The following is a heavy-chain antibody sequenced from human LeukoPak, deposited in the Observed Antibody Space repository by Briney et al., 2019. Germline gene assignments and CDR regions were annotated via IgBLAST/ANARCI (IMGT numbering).Heavy chain of an antibody. V-gene: IGHV3-73*01. CDR3: AKVGRMVRGVYYYYMDV. J-gene: IGHJ6*03. CDR1: GFTFSGSA. Sequence: GGSLRLSCAASGFTFSGSALHWVRQASGKGLEWVGRIRSTANGYATAYAASVKGRFTISRDDSKNTAYLQMDSLKTEDTAVYYCAKVGRMVRGVYYYYMDVWGKGTTVTVSS. CDR2: IRSTANGYAT. D-gene: IGHD3-10*01.